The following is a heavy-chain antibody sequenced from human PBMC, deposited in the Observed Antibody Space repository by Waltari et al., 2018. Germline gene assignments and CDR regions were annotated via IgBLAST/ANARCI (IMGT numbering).Heavy chain of an antibody. V-gene: IGHV3-23*01. Sequence: EVQLLESGGGLVQPGGSLRLSCAASGFPFSSSAMSWVRQAPGKGLEWVSAISGSGGSTYYADSVKGRFTISRDNSKNTLYLQMNSLRAEDTAVYYCARTRVVSTSYGMDVWGQGTTVTVSS. CDR3: ARTRVVSTSYGMDV. D-gene: IGHD3-3*01. CDR2: ISGSGGST. J-gene: IGHJ6*02. CDR1: GFPFSSSA.